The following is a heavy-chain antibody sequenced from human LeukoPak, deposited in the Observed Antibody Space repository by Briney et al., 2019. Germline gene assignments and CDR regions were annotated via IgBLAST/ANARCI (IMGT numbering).Heavy chain of an antibody. Sequence: SQTLSLTCTVSGGSISSGGYYWSWIRQPPGKGLEWIGYIYHSGSTYYNPSLKSRVTISVDRSKNQFSLKLSSVTAADTAVYYCARFSSSWAMPRYYFDYWGQGTLVTVSS. CDR2: IYHSGST. CDR3: ARFSSSWAMPRYYFDY. CDR1: GGSISSGGYY. V-gene: IGHV4-30-2*01. D-gene: IGHD6-13*01. J-gene: IGHJ4*02.